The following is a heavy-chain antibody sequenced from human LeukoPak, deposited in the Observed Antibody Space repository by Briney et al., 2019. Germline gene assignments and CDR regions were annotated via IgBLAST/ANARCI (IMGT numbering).Heavy chain of an antibody. CDR2: IWYSGSSK. D-gene: IGHD1-26*01. J-gene: IGHJ4*02. CDR3: TTESYYVMIY. CDR1: GFTFSSYV. V-gene: IGHV3-33*01. Sequence: GTSLRLSCAASGFTFSSYVMHWVRQAPGKGLEWVAVIWYSGSSKYYADSVRGRFTVSRDNFNNTLYLQMTSLKTEDTAVYYCTTESYYVMIYWGQGTLVTVSS.